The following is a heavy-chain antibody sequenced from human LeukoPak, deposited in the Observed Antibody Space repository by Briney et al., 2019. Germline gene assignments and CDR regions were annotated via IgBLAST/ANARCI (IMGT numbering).Heavy chain of an antibody. CDR3: ARKNSFDI. J-gene: IGHJ3*02. D-gene: IGHD2/OR15-2a*01. V-gene: IGHV4-59*08. CDR1: GGSIDNYY. CDR2: ISDSGST. Sequence: SDTLSLTCTVSGGSIDNYYWNWIRQPPGKGLEWIAYISDSGSTNYNPSLKSRVTISLDTSKNQFSLKLTSVTAADTAMYYCARKNSFDIWGRGTMVTVA.